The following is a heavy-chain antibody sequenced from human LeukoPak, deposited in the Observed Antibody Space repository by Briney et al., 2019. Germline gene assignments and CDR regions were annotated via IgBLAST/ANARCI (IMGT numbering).Heavy chain of an antibody. D-gene: IGHD3-22*01. J-gene: IGHJ4*02. V-gene: IGHV1-18*01. CDR1: GYTFTSYG. CDR2: ISAYNGNT. CDR3: ARDGALVVTDLSFDY. Sequence: GASVKVSCKASGYTFTSYGISWVRQAPGQGLEWMGWISAYNGNTNNAQKLQGRVTMTTDTSTSTAYMELRSLRSDDTAVYYCARDGALVVTDLSFDYWGQGTLVTVSS.